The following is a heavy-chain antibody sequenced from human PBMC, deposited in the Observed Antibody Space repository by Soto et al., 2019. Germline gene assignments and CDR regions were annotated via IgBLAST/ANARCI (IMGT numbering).Heavy chain of an antibody. V-gene: IGHV4-39*01. J-gene: IGHJ5*02. CDR2: IYYSGST. D-gene: IGHD3-3*01. CDR3: ARHGGRYDFWSGYYQDNWFDP. Sequence: SETLSLTCTVSGGSISSSSYYWGWISPPPGKGLEWIGSIYYSGSTYYNPSLKSRVTISVDTSKNQFSLKLSSVTAADTAVYYCARHGGRYDFWSGYYQDNWFDPWGQGTLVTVSS. CDR1: GGSISSSSYY.